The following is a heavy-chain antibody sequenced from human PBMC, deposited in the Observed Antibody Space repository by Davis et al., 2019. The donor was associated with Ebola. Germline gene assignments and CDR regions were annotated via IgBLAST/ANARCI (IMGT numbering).Heavy chain of an antibody. Sequence: GESLKISCAASGFTFSDHFMDWVRQAPGMGLEWVGRTRNRAQSYTTDYAASVKGRFTISRDDSRNSLYLQMNSLKTEDTAVYYFARVACGRHGCYLDYWGQGTLVTVSS. J-gene: IGHJ4*02. CDR1: GFTFSDHF. CDR2: TRNRAQSYTT. V-gene: IGHV3-72*01. D-gene: IGHD2-15*01. CDR3: ARVACGRHGCYLDY.